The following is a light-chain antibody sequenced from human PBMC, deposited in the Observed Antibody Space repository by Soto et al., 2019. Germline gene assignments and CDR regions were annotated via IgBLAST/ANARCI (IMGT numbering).Light chain of an antibody. CDR2: GAS. CDR1: QTVKSN. Sequence: IVMTQSPDTLSVSPGERATLSCRTSQTVKSNLALYEQKPGQPPRLLIYGASTRATTTPGRFSGSGSGTEFTLTISSLQSEDFAVYFCYQYNNWPTFGQGTKVEIK. J-gene: IGKJ1*01. V-gene: IGKV3D-15*01. CDR3: YQYNNWPT.